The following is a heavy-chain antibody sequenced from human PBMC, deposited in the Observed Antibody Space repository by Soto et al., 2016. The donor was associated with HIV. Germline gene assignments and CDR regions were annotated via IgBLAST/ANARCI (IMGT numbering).Heavy chain of an antibody. CDR1: GYNFITYG. D-gene: IGHD3-22*01. Sequence: QVQLVQSGGEVKKPGASVKVSCKASGYNFITYGISWVRQAPGQGLEWMGWISVYNGNTNYAQKLQGRVTMTTDTSTTTAYMELRSLRSDDTAVYYCARFQGDRSGYYFDVFDIWGQGTMVIVSS. CDR3: ARFQGDRSGYYFDVFDI. J-gene: IGHJ3*02. V-gene: IGHV1-18*01. CDR2: ISVYNGNT.